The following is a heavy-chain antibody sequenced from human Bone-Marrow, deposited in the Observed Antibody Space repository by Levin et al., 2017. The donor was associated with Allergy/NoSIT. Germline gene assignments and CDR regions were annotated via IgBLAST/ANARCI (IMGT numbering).Heavy chain of an antibody. Sequence: GESLKISCAASGFTFSSYAMSWVRQAPGKGLEWVSAISGSGGSTYYADSVKGRFTISRDNSKNTLYLQMNSLRAEDTAVYYCAKDQVINWVFDYWGQGTLVTVSS. J-gene: IGHJ4*02. CDR2: ISGSGGST. V-gene: IGHV3-23*01. CDR3: AKDQVINWVFDY. D-gene: IGHD7-27*01. CDR1: GFTFSSYA.